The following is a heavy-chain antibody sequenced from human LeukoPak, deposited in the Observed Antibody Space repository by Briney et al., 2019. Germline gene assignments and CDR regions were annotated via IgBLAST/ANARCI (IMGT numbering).Heavy chain of an antibody. CDR1: GFAFTNYA. D-gene: IGHD1-14*01. V-gene: IGHV3-23*01. CDR2: VSRSGDNT. CDR3: VPKPDTWDPPGY. Sequence: PGGSLILSCAASGFAFTNYAINWVRHAPGKGLEWGSAVSRSGDNTYYLDSVKGRFTISRDNSKNTLHLQMTSLRAEDTGVYYSVPKPDTWDPPGYRGQGTLVTVSS. J-gene: IGHJ4*02.